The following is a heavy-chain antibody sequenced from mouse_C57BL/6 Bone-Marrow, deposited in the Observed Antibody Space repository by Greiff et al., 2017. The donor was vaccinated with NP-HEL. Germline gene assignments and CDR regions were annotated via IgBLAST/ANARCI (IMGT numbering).Heavy chain of an antibody. CDR1: VFNINDDY. D-gene: IGHD1-1*01. Sequence: EVQLQQSVAELFRPGASVKLSCTAPVFNINDDYLHWVNQRPEQGLEWIGWIDPENGDTEYASKFQGKATITADTSSNTAYLQLSSLTSEDTAVYYCYSEYYRSSSHYYAMGYWGQGTSVTVSS. CDR3: YSEYYRSSSHYYAMGY. V-gene: IGHV14-4*01. CDR2: IDPENGDT. J-gene: IGHJ4*01.